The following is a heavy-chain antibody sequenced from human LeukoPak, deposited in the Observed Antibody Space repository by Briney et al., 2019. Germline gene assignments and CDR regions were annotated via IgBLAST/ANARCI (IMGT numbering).Heavy chain of an antibody. CDR2: IKSSGRTI. Sequence: GGSLRLSCAASGFTFTTYAMSWVRQAPGKGLEWVSYIKSSGRTIYYADSVKGRFTVSRDNAKNSLYLQMNSLRDEDTAVYYCARDLAMRPTYSIDHWGQGTLVSVSS. D-gene: IGHD5-12*01. J-gene: IGHJ4*02. CDR1: GFTFTTYA. V-gene: IGHV3-48*02. CDR3: ARDLAMRPTYSIDH.